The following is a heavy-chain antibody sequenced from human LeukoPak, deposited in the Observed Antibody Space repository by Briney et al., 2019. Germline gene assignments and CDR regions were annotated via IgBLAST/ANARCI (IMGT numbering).Heavy chain of an antibody. D-gene: IGHD3-10*01. V-gene: IGHV3-23*01. CDR2: ISGSGGST. Sequence: PGGSLRLSCAASGFTFSSYAMSWVRQAPGKGLEWVSAISGSGGSTYYADSVKGRFTISRGNSKNTLYLQMNSLRAEDTAVYYCAKMYGSGSWFSSWFDPWGQGTLVTVSS. CDR1: GFTFSSYA. CDR3: AKMYGSGSWFSSWFDP. J-gene: IGHJ5*02.